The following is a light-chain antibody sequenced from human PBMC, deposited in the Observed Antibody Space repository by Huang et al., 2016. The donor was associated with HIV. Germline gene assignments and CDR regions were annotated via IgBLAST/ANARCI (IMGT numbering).Light chain of an antibody. CDR3: QQSQNTPWT. CDR1: HNINSN. Sequence: DIQMTQSPSSLSASIGDRVTMTCRASHNINSNLNWYHQKPWKAHKLLIFVATYLASDGLSRFSGSGSGTHFTLTIDGLQPEDLATYFCQQSQNTPWTFGQGSRLEIK. V-gene: IGKV1-39*01. J-gene: IGKJ1*01. CDR2: VAT.